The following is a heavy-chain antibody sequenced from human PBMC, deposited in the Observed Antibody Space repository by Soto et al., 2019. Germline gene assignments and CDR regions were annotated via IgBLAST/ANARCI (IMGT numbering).Heavy chain of an antibody. CDR3: AKWKGSYPH. Sequence: GGSLRLSCAASGFTFSSYGMHWVRQAPGKGLEWVAVISYDGSNKYYADSVKGRFTISRDNSKNTLYLQMNSLRAEDTAVYYCAKWKGSYPHWGQGTLVTVSS. D-gene: IGHD3-16*02. CDR2: ISYDGSNK. CDR1: GFTFSSYG. V-gene: IGHV3-30*18. J-gene: IGHJ4*02.